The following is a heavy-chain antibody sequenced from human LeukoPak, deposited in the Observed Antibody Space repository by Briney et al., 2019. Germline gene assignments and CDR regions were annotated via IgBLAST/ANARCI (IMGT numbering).Heavy chain of an antibody. J-gene: IGHJ5*02. CDR2: IYYSGST. V-gene: IGHV4-39*07. CDR1: GGSISSSSYY. Sequence: SETLSLTCTVSGGSISSSSYYWGWIRQPPGKGLEWIGSIYYSGSTYYNPPLKSRVTISVDTSKNQFSLKLSSVTAADTAVYYCARGEVTMIVVVAYNWFDPWGQGTLVTVSS. CDR3: ARGEVTMIVVVAYNWFDP. D-gene: IGHD3-22*01.